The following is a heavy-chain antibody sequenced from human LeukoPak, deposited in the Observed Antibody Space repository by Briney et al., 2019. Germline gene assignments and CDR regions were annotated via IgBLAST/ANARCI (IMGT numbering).Heavy chain of an antibody. V-gene: IGHV4-59*08. Sequence: SETLSLTCTVSGGSISSYFWSWIRMPPGQGLEWIGYIYYSGSTNYNPSLKSRVTMSVDTSKNQFSLKLSSVTAADTAVYYCARPGTIRKDDAFDIWGQGTMVTVSS. D-gene: IGHD3-3*02. J-gene: IGHJ3*02. CDR3: ARPGTIRKDDAFDI. CDR1: GGSISSYF. CDR2: IYYSGST.